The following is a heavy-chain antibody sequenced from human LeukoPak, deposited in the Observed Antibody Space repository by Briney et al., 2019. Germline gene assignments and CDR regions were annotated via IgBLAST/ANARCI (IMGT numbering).Heavy chain of an antibody. CDR1: GFTFSSYS. D-gene: IGHD6-13*01. Sequence: GGSLRLSCAASGFTFSSYSMNWVRQAPGKGLEWVSSISSGSTYIYYGDSLKGRFPISRDNARNSLYVQINILRDEDTSVYNCARRVASANDAFDIWRKGTRVSVSS. CDR3: ARRVASANDAFDI. V-gene: IGHV3-21*01. J-gene: IGHJ3*02. CDR2: ISSGSTYI.